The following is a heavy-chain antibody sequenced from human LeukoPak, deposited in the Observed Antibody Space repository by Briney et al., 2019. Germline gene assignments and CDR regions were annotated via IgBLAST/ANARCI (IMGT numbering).Heavy chain of an antibody. CDR1: GGSISRSSYY. Sequence: SETLSLTCTVSGGSISRSSYYWGWIRQPPGKGLEWIGDIYYSGSAYYNPSLKSRVTISVDTSKSQFSLKLSSVTAADTAVYYCASKGIAAAVDYWGQGTLVTVSS. CDR2: IYYSGSA. J-gene: IGHJ4*02. CDR3: ASKGIAAAVDY. V-gene: IGHV4-39*07. D-gene: IGHD6-13*01.